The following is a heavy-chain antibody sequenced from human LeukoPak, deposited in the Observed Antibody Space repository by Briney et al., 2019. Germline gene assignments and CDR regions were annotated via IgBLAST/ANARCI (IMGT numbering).Heavy chain of an antibody. CDR2: INPNSGGT. D-gene: IGHD3-22*01. CDR3: ARGRGYYYDGSGYYAGSYEFSY. CDR1: GYTFTGYY. V-gene: IGHV1-2*04. J-gene: IGHJ4*02. Sequence: GASVKVSCKASGYTFTGYYMHWVRQAPGQGLEWMGWINPNSGGTNYAQKFQGWVTMTRDTSISTAYMELSRLRSDDTAVYYCARGRGYYYDGSGYYAGSYEFSYWGQGTLVTVSS.